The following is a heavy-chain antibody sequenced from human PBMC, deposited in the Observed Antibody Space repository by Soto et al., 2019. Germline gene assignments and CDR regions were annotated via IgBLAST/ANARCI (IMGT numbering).Heavy chain of an antibody. CDR1: GYTFTNDY. Sequence: QVQLVQSGAEVKKPGASVKVSCKASGYTFTNDYLHWVRQAPGQGLEWMGIINPSSGTPTYARKFRGRVTMTRDTSTTTVYMELSSLTSEDTAVYYCTRGRGSPNWFDPWGQGTLVTVSS. V-gene: IGHV1-46*03. CDR3: TRGRGSPNWFDP. J-gene: IGHJ5*02. CDR2: INPSSGTP. D-gene: IGHD3-10*01.